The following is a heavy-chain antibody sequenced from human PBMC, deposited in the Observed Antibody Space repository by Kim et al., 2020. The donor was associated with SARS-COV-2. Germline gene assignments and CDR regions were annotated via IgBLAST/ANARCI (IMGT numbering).Heavy chain of an antibody. Sequence: YADSVKGRFTISRDNSKNTLYLQMNSLRAEDTAVYYCAKDSSSWSAYFDYWGQGTLVTVSS. V-gene: IGHV3-23*01. D-gene: IGHD6-13*01. J-gene: IGHJ4*02. CDR3: AKDSSSWSAYFDY.